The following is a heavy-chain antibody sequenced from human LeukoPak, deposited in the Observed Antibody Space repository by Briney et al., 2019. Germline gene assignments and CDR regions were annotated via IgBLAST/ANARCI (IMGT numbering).Heavy chain of an antibody. CDR3: GRQQLVKDWYFDL. CDR2: ISGSGGST. J-gene: IGHJ2*01. Sequence: PGGSLRLSCAASGFTFSSYAMSWVRQAPGKGLEWVSAISGSGGSTYYADSVKGRFTISRDNSKNTLYLQMNSLRAEDTAVYYCGRQQLVKDWYFDLWGRGTLVTVSS. D-gene: IGHD6-13*01. V-gene: IGHV3-23*01. CDR1: GFTFSSYA.